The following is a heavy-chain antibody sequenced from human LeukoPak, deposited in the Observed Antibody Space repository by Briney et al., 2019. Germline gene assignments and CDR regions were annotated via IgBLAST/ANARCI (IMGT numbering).Heavy chain of an antibody. CDR3: ARDCGYSYGTLDY. D-gene: IGHD5-18*01. V-gene: IGHV3-7*01. CDR2: IKQDGTEK. Sequence: GGSLRLSCAVSGFTFSSHWMSWVRQAPGKGLKWVANIKQDGTEKYYVDSVKGRFTISRDNAKNSLYLQMNSLRAEDTAVYYCARDCGYSYGTLDYWGQGTLVTVSS. CDR1: GFTFSSHW. J-gene: IGHJ4*02.